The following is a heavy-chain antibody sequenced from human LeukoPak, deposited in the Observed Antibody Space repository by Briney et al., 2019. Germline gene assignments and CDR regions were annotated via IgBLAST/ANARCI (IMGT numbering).Heavy chain of an antibody. D-gene: IGHD2-2*01. J-gene: IGHJ5*02. CDR1: GYSISSGYY. Sequence: PSETLSLTCAVSGYSISSGYYWGWIRQPPGKGLEWIGSIYHSGSTYYNPSLKSRVTISVGTSKNQFSLKLSSVTAADTAVYYCARALGYCSSTSCSKYNWFDPWGQGTLVTVSS. V-gene: IGHV4-38-2*01. CDR3: ARALGYCSSTSCSKYNWFDP. CDR2: IYHSGST.